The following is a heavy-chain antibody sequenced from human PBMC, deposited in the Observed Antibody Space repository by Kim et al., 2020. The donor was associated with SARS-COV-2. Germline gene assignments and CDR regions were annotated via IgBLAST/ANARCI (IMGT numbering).Heavy chain of an antibody. CDR3: ARGPIAVAGKVVDY. V-gene: IGHV6-1*01. CDR2: TYYRSKWYN. J-gene: IGHJ4*02. D-gene: IGHD6-19*01. Sequence: SQTLSLTCAISGDSVSSNSAAWNWIRQSPSRGLEWLGRTYYRSKWYNDYALSLKSRITINTDTSKNQFSLQLNSVTPEDTALYYCARGPIAVAGKVVDYWGQGTLVTVSX. CDR1: GDSVSSNSAA.